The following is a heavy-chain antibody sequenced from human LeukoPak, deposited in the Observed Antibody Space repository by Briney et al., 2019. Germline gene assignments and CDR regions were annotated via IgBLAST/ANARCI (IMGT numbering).Heavy chain of an antibody. CDR2: IYYSGST. Sequence: SETLSPTCTVSGGSISSYYWSWIRQPPGKGLEWIGYIYYSGSTNYNPSLKSRVTISVDTSKNQFSLKLSSVTAADTAVYYCARGARYYGSGRLAFDIWGQGTMVTVSS. CDR1: GGSISSYY. D-gene: IGHD3-10*01. CDR3: ARGARYYGSGRLAFDI. J-gene: IGHJ3*02. V-gene: IGHV4-59*01.